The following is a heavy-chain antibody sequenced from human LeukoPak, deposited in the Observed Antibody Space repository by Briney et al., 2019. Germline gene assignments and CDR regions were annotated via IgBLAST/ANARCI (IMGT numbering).Heavy chain of an antibody. CDR3: ARDHLNFAYDFWSGYQPFDP. V-gene: IGHV3-11*01. J-gene: IGHJ5*02. Sequence: GGSLRLSCAASGFTFSDYYMSWIRQAPGKGLEWVSYISSSGSTIYYADSVKGRFTISRDNAKNSLYLQMNSLRAEDTAVYYCARDHLNFAYDFWSGYQPFDPWGQGTLVTVSS. D-gene: IGHD3-3*01. CDR2: ISSSGSTI. CDR1: GFTFSDYY.